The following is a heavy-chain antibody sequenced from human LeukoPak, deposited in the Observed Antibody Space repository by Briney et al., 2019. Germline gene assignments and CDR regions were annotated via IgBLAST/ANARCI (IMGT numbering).Heavy chain of an antibody. D-gene: IGHD3-3*01. Sequence: ASVKVSCKASGYTFTSYDINWVRQAPGQGLEWMGWMNPNSGNTGYAQKFQGRVTITRNTSISTAYMELSSLRSEDTAVYYCARGQQITIFGVVILVGWFDPWGQGTLVTVSS. CDR2: MNPNSGNT. V-gene: IGHV1-8*03. CDR1: GYTFTSYD. CDR3: ARGQQITIFGVVILVGWFDP. J-gene: IGHJ5*02.